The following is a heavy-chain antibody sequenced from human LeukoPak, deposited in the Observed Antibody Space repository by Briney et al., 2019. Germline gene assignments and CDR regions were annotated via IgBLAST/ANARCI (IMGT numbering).Heavy chain of an antibody. CDR2: MNPNSGNT. Sequence: GASVKVSCKASGYTFTGYYMHWGRQATGQGLERMGWMNPNSGNTGYSQKFQGRVTITRNTSISTAYLELTSLRSEDTAVYYCATVLRGSYCYYFDYWGQGTLVTASS. J-gene: IGHJ4*02. CDR3: ATVLRGSYCYYFDY. CDR1: GYTFTGYY. D-gene: IGHD1-26*01. V-gene: IGHV1-8*03.